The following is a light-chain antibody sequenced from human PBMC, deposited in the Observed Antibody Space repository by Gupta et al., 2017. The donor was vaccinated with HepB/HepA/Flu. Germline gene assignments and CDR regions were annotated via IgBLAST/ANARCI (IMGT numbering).Light chain of an antibody. CDR2: AAS. CDR1: QSISSY. J-gene: IGKJ4*01. CDR3: QQSYSTPRST. V-gene: IGKV1-39*01. Sequence: DIQMTQSPSSLSASVGDRVTITCRASQSISSYLNWYQQKPGKAPKLLIYAASSLQSVVPSRFSGSGSGTDFTLTISCLQPEDFATYYCQQSYSTPRSTFGGGTKVEIK.